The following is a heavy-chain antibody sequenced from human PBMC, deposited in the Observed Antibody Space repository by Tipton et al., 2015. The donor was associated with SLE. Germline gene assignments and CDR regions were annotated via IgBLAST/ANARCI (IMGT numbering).Heavy chain of an antibody. V-gene: IGHV4-34*01. Sequence: TLSLTCAVYGGSFSGYYWSWIRQPPGKGLEWIGEINHSGSTNYNPSLKSRVTISVDTSKNQFSLKLSSVTAADTAVYYCARGSHYFGFLDLWGQGTLVTVSS. CDR3: ARGSHYFGFLDL. CDR1: GGSFSGYY. CDR2: INHSGST. J-gene: IGHJ4*02. D-gene: IGHD3-9*01.